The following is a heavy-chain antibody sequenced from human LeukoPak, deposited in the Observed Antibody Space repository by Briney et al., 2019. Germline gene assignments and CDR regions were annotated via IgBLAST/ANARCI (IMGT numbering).Heavy chain of an antibody. J-gene: IGHJ3*02. CDR3: ARRGLWLHNAFDI. CDR1: GGSFSGYH. D-gene: IGHD5-12*01. V-gene: IGHV4-34*01. Sequence: SETLSLTCAVYGGSFSGYHWSWIRQPPGRGLEWIGEINHSGSTNYNPSLKSRVTISVDTSKNQFSLKLSSVTAADTAVYYCARRGLWLHNAFDIWGQGTMVTVSS. CDR2: INHSGST.